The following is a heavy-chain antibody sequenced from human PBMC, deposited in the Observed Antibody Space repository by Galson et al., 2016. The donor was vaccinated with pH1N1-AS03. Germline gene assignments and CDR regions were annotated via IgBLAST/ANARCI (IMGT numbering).Heavy chain of an antibody. D-gene: IGHD1-7*01. J-gene: IGHJ4*02. CDR1: GYSFTTYY. CDR2: INPSRGTT. Sequence: SVKVSCKASGYSFTTYYMHWVRQAPGQGLEWMGIINPSRGTTDYAQKFQGRATMTMETSTSTVYMDLSSLRSEDTAVYYCARGAGLEQSGTIRFDYWGQGTLVTVSS. CDR3: ARGAGLEQSGTIRFDY. V-gene: IGHV1-46*03.